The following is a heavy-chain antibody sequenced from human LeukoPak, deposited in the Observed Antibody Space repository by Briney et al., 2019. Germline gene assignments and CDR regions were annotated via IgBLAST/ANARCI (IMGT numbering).Heavy chain of an antibody. CDR2: ITSGSSYI. CDR3: ARDPYSGNYGNYYYYFMDV. J-gene: IGHJ6*03. CDR1: GFTFSSYN. V-gene: IGHV3-21*01. Sequence: GGSLRLSCAASGFTFSSYNVNWVRQAPGKGLEWVSSITSGSSYIYYADSVKGRFTISRDNAKNSLYLQMNSLRAEDTAVYYCARDPYSGNYGNYYYYFMDVWGKGTTVTISS. D-gene: IGHD1-26*01.